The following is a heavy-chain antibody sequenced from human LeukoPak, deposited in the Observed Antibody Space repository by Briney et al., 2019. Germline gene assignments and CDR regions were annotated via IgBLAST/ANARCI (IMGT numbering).Heavy chain of an antibody. CDR2: IYYSGIT. J-gene: IGHJ4*02. CDR1: GGSISSQY. V-gene: IGHV4-59*11. CDR3: ARTSYHYNSGDYGWYFDY. Sequence: PSETLSLTCTVSGGSISSQYWSLIRQPPGKGLEWIGYIYYSGITKYSPSLRSRVTISADTSKNQFSLRLTSVTAADTAVYYCARTSYHYNSGDYGWYFDYWGQGTLVTVSA. D-gene: IGHD3-10*01.